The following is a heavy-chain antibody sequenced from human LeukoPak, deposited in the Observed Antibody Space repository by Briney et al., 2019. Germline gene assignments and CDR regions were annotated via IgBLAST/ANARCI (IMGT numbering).Heavy chain of an antibody. CDR3: ARDLLGWELHYFDY. D-gene: IGHD1-26*01. CDR1: GFTFSNAW. CDR2: ISGSSSYI. V-gene: IGHV3-21*01. Sequence: GGSLRLSCAASGFTFSNAWMSWVRPPAGRGLEWVSSISGSSSYIYYADSVKGRFSISRDNAKNSLYLQMNSLRGEDTAVYYCARDLLGWELHYFDYWGQGTLVTVSS. J-gene: IGHJ4*02.